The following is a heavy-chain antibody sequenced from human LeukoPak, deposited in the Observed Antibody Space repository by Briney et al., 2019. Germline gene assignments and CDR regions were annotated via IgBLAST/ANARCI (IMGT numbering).Heavy chain of an antibody. D-gene: IGHD5-18*01. CDR3: ARDWGYTYGHPFDY. CDR1: GFTFSSHT. CDR2: ILYDGSNK. Sequence: GKSLRLSCAASGFTFSSHTIHWVRQAPGKGLEWVALILYDGSNKYYADSVKGRFTISRDNSKNTLYQQMDSLRPEDSALYYCARDWGYTYGHPFDYWGQGTLVTVSS. J-gene: IGHJ4*02. V-gene: IGHV3-30-3*01.